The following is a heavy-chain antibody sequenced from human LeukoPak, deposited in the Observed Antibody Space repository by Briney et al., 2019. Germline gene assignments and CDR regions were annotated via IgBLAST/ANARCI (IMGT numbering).Heavy chain of an antibody. CDR1: GFTFSLYG. CDR3: AKDSRGANFFGDFDY. D-gene: IGHD3-10*01. Sequence: GGSLRLSCAASGFTFSLYGMHWVRQAPGKGLEWMALISNDGSKTYYADSVKGRFTISRDNSKNTVYLQVSSLRADDTAVYYCAKDSRGANFFGDFDYWGQGTLVTVSS. V-gene: IGHV3-33*06. CDR2: ISNDGSKT. J-gene: IGHJ4*02.